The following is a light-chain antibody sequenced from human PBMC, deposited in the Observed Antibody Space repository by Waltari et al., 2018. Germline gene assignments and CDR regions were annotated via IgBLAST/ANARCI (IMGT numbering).Light chain of an antibody. Sequence: QSALTQPASVSASPGQSITISCFGTSSDIGVHNYVSWYQQYPGKAPKLMIYDVSKRPSGVSDRFSGSKSDNTASLTISGLRAEDEADYYCNSYTRKTASVVFGGGTKLTVL. J-gene: IGLJ3*02. CDR3: NSYTRKTASVV. CDR2: DVS. CDR1: SSDIGVHNY. V-gene: IGLV2-14*01.